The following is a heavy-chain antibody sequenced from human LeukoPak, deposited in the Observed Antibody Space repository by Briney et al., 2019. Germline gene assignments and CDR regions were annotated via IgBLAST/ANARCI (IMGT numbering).Heavy chain of an antibody. CDR2: MKGDGSEI. V-gene: IGHV3-7*03. D-gene: IGHD3-3*02. J-gene: IGHJ3*02. Sequence: GGSLRLSCAASGFTFSTYWMTWVRQAPGKGLEWVANMKGDGSEIHYVDSVKGRFTISRDNAKNSLYLQMNSLRAEDTALYYCAKDLRISFYAFDIWGQGTMVTVSS. CDR3: AKDLRISFYAFDI. CDR1: GFTFSTYW.